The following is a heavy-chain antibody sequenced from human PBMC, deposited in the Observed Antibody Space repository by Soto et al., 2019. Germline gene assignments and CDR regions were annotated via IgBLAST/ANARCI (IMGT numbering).Heavy chain of an antibody. CDR2: IWYDGSKK. CDR1: GFTFSGFG. Sequence: QVQLVESGGGVVQPGTSLRLSCAASGFTFSGFGMHWVRQAPGKGLEWVAVIWYDGSKKYYADCVKGRFTISRDNSKNALYRQRNRLRAEETAIYYCARGRGGSYGGNSAHFDIWGQGTLVTVSS. D-gene: IGHD4-17*01. J-gene: IGHJ3*02. V-gene: IGHV3-33*01. CDR3: ARGRGGSYGGNSAHFDI.